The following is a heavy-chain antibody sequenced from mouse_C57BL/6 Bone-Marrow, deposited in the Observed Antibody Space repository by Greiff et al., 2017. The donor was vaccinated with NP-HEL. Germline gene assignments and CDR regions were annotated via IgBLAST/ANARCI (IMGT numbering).Heavy chain of an antibody. CDR2: ISNLAYSI. Sequence: EVKLVESGGGLVQPGGSLKLSCAASGFTFSDYGMAWVRQAPRKGPEWVAFISNLAYSIYYADTVKGRFTLSGENAKNTLYLEMSRLSSEDTAMYCCARGWYFDFWGTGTTVTVSS. V-gene: IGHV5-15*04. CDR3: ARGWYFDF. J-gene: IGHJ1*03. CDR1: GFTFSDYG.